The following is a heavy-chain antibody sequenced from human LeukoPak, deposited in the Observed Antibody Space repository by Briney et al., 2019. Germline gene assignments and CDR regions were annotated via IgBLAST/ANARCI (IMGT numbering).Heavy chain of an antibody. J-gene: IGHJ4*02. CDR1: GFSLSTSGMC. CDR3: ARIRMGIVGASQVYYLDY. CDR2: IDWDDDK. V-gene: IGHV2-70*11. D-gene: IGHD1-26*01. Sequence: SGPVLVKPTQTLTLTCTFSGFSLSTSGMCVSWIRQPPGEALEWLARIDWDDDKYYSTSLKTRLTISKDTSKNQVVLTMTNMDPVDTATYYCARIRMGIVGASQVYYLDYWGQGTLVTVSS.